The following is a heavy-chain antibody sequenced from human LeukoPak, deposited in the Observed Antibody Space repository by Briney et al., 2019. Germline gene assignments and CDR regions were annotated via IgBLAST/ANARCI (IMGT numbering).Heavy chain of an antibody. CDR1: GFTFSDYY. Sequence: GGSLRLSCAASGFTFSDYYMSWIRQAPGKGLEWVSSISSSTSYIYYADSVKGRFTISKDNAKNSLYLQMNSLRAEDTAVYYCARAGGSTVSHSDYWGQGTLVTVSS. D-gene: IGHD4-17*01. J-gene: IGHJ4*02. V-gene: IGHV3-11*06. CDR3: ARAGGSTVSHSDY. CDR2: ISSSTSYI.